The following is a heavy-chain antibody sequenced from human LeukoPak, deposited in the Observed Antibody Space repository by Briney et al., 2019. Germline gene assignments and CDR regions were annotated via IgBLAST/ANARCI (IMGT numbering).Heavy chain of an antibody. D-gene: IGHD6-25*01. J-gene: IGHJ4*02. CDR2: INAGNGNT. V-gene: IGHV1-3*01. Sequence: GASVKVSCKASGYTFTSYAMHWVRQAPGQRLEWMGWINAGNGNTKYSQKLQGRVTMTTDTSTSTAYMELRSLRSDDTAVYYCARGGMSGHHPVDYWGQGTLVTVSS. CDR3: ARGGMSGHHPVDY. CDR1: GYTFTSYA.